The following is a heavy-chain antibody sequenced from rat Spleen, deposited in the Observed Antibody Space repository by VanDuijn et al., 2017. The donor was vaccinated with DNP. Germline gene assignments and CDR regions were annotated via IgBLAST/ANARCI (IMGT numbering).Heavy chain of an antibody. CDR2: IDSAGNT. V-gene: IGHV3-3*01. D-gene: IGHD5-1*01. CDR1: GYSITSNFR. Sequence: EVQLQESGPGLVKPSQSLSLTCSVTGYSITSNFRWTWIRKFPGYKLEWMGYIDSAGNTVYHPSLKSRISITRNTSKNQFFLQVNSVSSEDSATFYCALQLGVFDYWGQGVMVTVSS. J-gene: IGHJ2*01. CDR3: ALQLGVFDY.